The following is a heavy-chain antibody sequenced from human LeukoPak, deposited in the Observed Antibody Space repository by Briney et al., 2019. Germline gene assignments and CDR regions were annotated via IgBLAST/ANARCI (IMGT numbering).Heavy chain of an antibody. CDR3: ATITGTNIDGDYYYYMDV. Sequence: GSSVKVSCKASGGTFSSYAISWVRQAPGQGLEWMGGIIPIFGTANYAQKFQSRVTITTDESTSTAYMELSSLRSEDTAVYYYATITGTNIDGDYYYYMDVWGKGTTVTVSS. CDR2: IIPIFGTA. D-gene: IGHD1-7*01. CDR1: GGTFSSYA. V-gene: IGHV1-69*05. J-gene: IGHJ6*03.